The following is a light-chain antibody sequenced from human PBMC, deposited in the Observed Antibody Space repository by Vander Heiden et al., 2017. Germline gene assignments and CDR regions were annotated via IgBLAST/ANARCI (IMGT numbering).Light chain of an antibody. J-gene: IGKJ2*01. V-gene: IGKV3-15*01. Sequence: EIVITQSPATLSVSPGERATLACRASQSVSSNLAWYQQKPGQAPRLLIYGASTRATGIPARFSGSGSGTEFTLTISSLQSEDFAVYYCQQYNNWPTLYTFGQGTKLEIK. CDR1: QSVSSN. CDR3: QQYNNWPTLYT. CDR2: GAS.